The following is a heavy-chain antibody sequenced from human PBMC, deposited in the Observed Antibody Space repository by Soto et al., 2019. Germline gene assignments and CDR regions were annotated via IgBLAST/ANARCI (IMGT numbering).Heavy chain of an antibody. CDR2: ISGSGGST. CDR1: GFTFSSYA. CDR3: AKIRDYDILTGYSDY. J-gene: IGHJ4*02. Sequence: GGSLRLSCAASGFTFSSYAMSWVRQAPGKGLEWVSAISGSGGSTYYADSVKGRFTISRDNSKNTLYLQMNSLRAEDTAVYYCAKIRDYDILTGYSDYWGQGTLVTVSS. D-gene: IGHD3-9*01. V-gene: IGHV3-23*01.